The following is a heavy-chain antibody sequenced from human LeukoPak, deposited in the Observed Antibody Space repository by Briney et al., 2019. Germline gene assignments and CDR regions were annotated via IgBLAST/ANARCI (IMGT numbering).Heavy chain of an antibody. CDR2: INSNGGST. V-gene: IGHV3-64*01. Sequence: QAGGSLRLSCAASGFTFSSYAMHWVRQAPGKGLEDVSAINSNGGSTYYANSVKGRFTISRDNSKNTLYLQMDSLRAEDMAVYYCAGVAGNLRRHDAFDIWGQGTMVTVSS. CDR3: AGVAGNLRRHDAFDI. D-gene: IGHD3-10*01. J-gene: IGHJ3*02. CDR1: GFTFSSYA.